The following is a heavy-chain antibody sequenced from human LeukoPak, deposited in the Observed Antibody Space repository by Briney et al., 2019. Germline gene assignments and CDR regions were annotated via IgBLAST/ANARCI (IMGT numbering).Heavy chain of an antibody. CDR3: ARDHYYDSSGYYY. CDR1: GFTFSSHE. CDR2: ISSSGSTI. V-gene: IGHV3-48*03. D-gene: IGHD3-22*01. J-gene: IGHJ4*02. Sequence: PGGSLRLSCAASGFTFSSHEMNWVRQAPGKGLEWVSYISSSGSTIYYADSVKGRFTISRDNAKNSLYLQMSSLRAEDTAVYYCARDHYYDSSGYYYWGQGTLVTVSS.